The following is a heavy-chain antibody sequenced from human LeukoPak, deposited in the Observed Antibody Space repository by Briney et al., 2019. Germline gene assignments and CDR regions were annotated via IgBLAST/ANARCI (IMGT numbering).Heavy chain of an antibody. D-gene: IGHD3-3*01. Sequence: GGSLRLSCAASGFTFSSYAKSWVRQAPGKGLEWVSAVSASGGNTYYADSVKGRFTISRDNAKNSLYLQMNSLRAEDTAVYYCARDFDFWSGYSIVQYYYYYYMDVWGKGTTVTVSS. CDR3: ARDFDFWSGYSIVQYYYYYYMDV. CDR2: VSASGGNT. J-gene: IGHJ6*03. V-gene: IGHV3-23*01. CDR1: GFTFSSYA.